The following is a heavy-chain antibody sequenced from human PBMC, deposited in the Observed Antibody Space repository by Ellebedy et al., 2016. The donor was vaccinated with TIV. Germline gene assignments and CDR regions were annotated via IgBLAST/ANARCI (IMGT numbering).Heavy chain of an antibody. CDR1: GYTFSNYG. Sequence: AASVKVSCKASGYTFSNYGLSWVRQAPGQGLEWLGWVSASNTNTHYVKKFQDRITMTTDTSTSTAYLYLRNLRSDDTAVYYCARASIAYYYYGLDVWGPGTTVTVS. D-gene: IGHD6-6*01. CDR2: VSASNTNT. CDR3: ARASIAYYYYGLDV. V-gene: IGHV1-18*01. J-gene: IGHJ6*02.